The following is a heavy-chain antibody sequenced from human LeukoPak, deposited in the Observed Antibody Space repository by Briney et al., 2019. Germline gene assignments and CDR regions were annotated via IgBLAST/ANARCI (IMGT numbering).Heavy chain of an antibody. CDR1: GFIFNNYG. CDR3: AKGSSGYFADL. J-gene: IGHJ5*02. CDR2: ISNDGGGT. V-gene: IGHV3-23*01. Sequence: GGSLRLSCAASGFIFNNYGLIWVRQAPGKGLEWVSAISNDGGGTQYADFVEGRFTIYRDNSKNTLFLQMSSLRAEDTALYYCAKGSSGYFADLWGQGTLVTVSS. D-gene: IGHD3-22*01.